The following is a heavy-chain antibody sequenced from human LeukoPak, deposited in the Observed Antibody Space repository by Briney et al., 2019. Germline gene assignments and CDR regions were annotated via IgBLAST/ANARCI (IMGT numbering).Heavy chain of an antibody. V-gene: IGHV5-51*01. Sequence: GESLKISCQGSGYSFATFWIGWVRQMPGRGLEWMGIIYPGDSDTRYSSSFRGQVTISVDKSINSAYLQWSSLKASDSAMYYCARRKGLWMHSFDLWGQGTLVTVSS. CDR2: IYPGDSDT. D-gene: IGHD3-3*01. J-gene: IGHJ4*02. CDR1: GYSFATFW. CDR3: ARRKGLWMHSFDL.